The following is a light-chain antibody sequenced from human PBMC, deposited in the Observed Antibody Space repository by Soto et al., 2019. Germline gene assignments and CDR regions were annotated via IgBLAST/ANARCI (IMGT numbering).Light chain of an antibody. CDR2: GAS. Sequence: EIWMTQAPATLSVSPGERATLSCRASQSVSSNLAWYQQKPGQAPRLLIYGASTRATGIPARFSGSGSGTEFTLTISSLQSEDFAVYYCQQYNNWPPTWTFGQGTKVDIK. V-gene: IGKV3-15*01. J-gene: IGKJ1*01. CDR1: QSVSSN. CDR3: QQYNNWPPTWT.